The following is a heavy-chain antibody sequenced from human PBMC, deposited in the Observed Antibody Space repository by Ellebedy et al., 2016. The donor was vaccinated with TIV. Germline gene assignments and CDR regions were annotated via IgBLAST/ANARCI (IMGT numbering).Heavy chain of an antibody. CDR2: IYPSDSDT. D-gene: IGHD2-15*01. CDR3: ARQGSDGMDV. CDR1: GHTFSNYW. Sequence: GESLKISCTASGHTFSNYWIAWVRQLPGKGPEWLGIIYPSDSDTRYSPSLQGQVTISADRSINTAYLQWSSLKASDTAIYYCARQGSDGMDVWGQGTTVTVS. J-gene: IGHJ6*02. V-gene: IGHV5-51*01.